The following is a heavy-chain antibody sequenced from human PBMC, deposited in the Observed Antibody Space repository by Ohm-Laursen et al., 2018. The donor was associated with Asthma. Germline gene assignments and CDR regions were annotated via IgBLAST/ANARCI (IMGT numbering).Heavy chain of an antibody. CDR3: ARDNFAFWIGSPPDY. Sequence: SLRLSCAASGFTFSSYAMHWVRQAPGKGLEWVAFISYDGSNIYYGDSVKGRFTVFRDNSNYILYLQMNSLRAEDTAVYYCARDNFAFWIGSPPDYWGQGTLVTVSS. V-gene: IGHV3-30*03. J-gene: IGHJ4*02. D-gene: IGHD3-3*01. CDR2: ISYDGSNI. CDR1: GFTFSSYA.